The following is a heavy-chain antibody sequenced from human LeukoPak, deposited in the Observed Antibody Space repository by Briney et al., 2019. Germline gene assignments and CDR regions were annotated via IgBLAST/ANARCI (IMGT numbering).Heavy chain of an antibody. V-gene: IGHV3-21*06. CDR2: ISGSGDFI. CDR3: VRGLVGAAFDT. J-gene: IGHJ3*02. Sequence: PGGSLRLSCAASGFTFNVYSMHWVRQVPGKGPEWISSISGSGDFINYADSVKGRFTIFRDKAKNSLYLDMNSMRVEDTAVYLCVRGLVGAAFDTWGEGALVTVSS. CDR1: GFTFNVYS. D-gene: IGHD1-26*01.